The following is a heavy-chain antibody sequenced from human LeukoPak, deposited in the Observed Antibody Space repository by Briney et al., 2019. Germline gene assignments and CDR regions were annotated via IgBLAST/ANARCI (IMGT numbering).Heavy chain of an antibody. CDR2: ISAYNGNT. D-gene: IGHD6-13*01. V-gene: IGHV1-18*01. CDR1: GYTFTSYG. Sequence: GASVKVSCKASGYTFTSYGISWVRQAPGQGLEWMGWISAYNGNTNYAQKLRGRVTMTTDTSTSTAYMELRSLRSDDTAVYYCARDEMAAGPDHYFDYWGQGTLVTVSS. J-gene: IGHJ4*02. CDR3: ARDEMAAGPDHYFDY.